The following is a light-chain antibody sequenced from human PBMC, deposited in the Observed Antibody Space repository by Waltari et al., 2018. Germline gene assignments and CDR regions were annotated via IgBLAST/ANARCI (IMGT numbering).Light chain of an antibody. CDR3: QQDVNYWT. V-gene: IGKV1-5*01. CDR2: DTS. J-gene: IGKJ1*01. Sequence: DIQMTQSPSTLSASVGDRVIISCRASQRVNSWLAWYLQKTGKAPERLVYDTSNLESGVPSRFSCSGSGKEFTLTITSLQPDDFGTYYCQQDVNYWTFGQGTKVEIK. CDR1: QRVNSW.